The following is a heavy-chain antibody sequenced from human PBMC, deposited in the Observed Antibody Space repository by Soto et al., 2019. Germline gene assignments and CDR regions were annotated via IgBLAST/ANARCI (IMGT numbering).Heavy chain of an antibody. CDR1: GFTFSSYA. CDR2: ISGGSGSI. Sequence: PGGSLRLSCAASGFTFSSYAMIWVRQAPGKGLEWVSDISGGSGSIYYADSVKGRFTISRDNSKNTLYLQMNSLRVDDTAVYYCAKGIAVAHDYYGMDVWGQGTTVTVSS. CDR3: AKGIAVAHDYYGMDV. D-gene: IGHD6-19*01. V-gene: IGHV3-23*01. J-gene: IGHJ6*02.